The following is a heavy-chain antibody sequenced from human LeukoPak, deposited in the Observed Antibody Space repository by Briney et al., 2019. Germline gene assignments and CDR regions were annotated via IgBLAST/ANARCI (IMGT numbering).Heavy chain of an antibody. CDR2: ISSSSSYT. CDR1: GFTFSDYY. Sequence: GGSLRLSCAASGFTFSDYYMSWIRQAPGKGLEWVSYISSSSSYTNYADSVKGRFTISRDNAKNSLYLQMNSLRAEDTAVYYCASAENPEGFDYWGQGTLVTVSS. D-gene: IGHD1-14*01. J-gene: IGHJ4*02. CDR3: ASAENPEGFDY. V-gene: IGHV3-11*06.